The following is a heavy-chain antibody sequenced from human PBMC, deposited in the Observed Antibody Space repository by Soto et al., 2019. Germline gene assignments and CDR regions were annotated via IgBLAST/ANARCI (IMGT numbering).Heavy chain of an antibody. Sequence: GASVKVSCRASGYTFTSYAMHWVRQAPGQRLEWMGWINAGNGNTKYSQKFQGRVTITRDTSASTAYMELSSLRSEDTAVYYCARDRGRVAAPYGMDVWGQGTTVTVSS. J-gene: IGHJ6*02. CDR1: GYTFTSYA. V-gene: IGHV1-3*01. CDR2: INAGNGNT. D-gene: IGHD6-6*01. CDR3: ARDRGRVAAPYGMDV.